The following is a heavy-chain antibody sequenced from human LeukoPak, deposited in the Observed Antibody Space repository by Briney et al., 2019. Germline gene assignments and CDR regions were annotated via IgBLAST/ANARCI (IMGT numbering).Heavy chain of an antibody. V-gene: IGHV3-23*01. D-gene: IGHD3-10*01. Sequence: GGSLRLSCAASGFTFSSYAMSGVRQAPGKGLEWVSAISGRGGTTYYAHSVKGRFTISIDNSKNRLYLQMKSLRAEDPAVYYCARKTMVRGVTWGQGTVVTVSS. CDR1: GFTFSSYA. CDR3: ARKTMVRGVT. J-gene: IGHJ5*02. CDR2: ISGRGGTT.